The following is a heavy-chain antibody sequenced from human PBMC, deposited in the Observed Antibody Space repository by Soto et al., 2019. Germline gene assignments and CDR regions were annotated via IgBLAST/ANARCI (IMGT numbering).Heavy chain of an antibody. Sequence: EVQLVESGGGLVQPGGSLRLSCAASGFTFSSYWMSWVRQAPGKGLEWVANIKQDGSEKYYVDSVKGRFTISRDNAKNSLYLQMNSLRAEDTAVYYCVRARADYYDSSGYPLGYWGQGTLVTVSS. CDR2: IKQDGSEK. D-gene: IGHD3-22*01. CDR1: GFTFSSYW. V-gene: IGHV3-7*04. CDR3: VRARADYYDSSGYPLGY. J-gene: IGHJ4*02.